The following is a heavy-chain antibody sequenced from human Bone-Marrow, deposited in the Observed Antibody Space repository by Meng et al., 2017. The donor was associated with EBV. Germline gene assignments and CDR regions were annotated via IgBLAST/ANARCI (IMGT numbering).Heavy chain of an antibody. CDR3: TRTSCSGDNCYALDT. Sequence: VRRREPGPGLGKPPGTLSLPCAVSGGSISTRNYWSWVRQPPGKGLEWIGEIYHSGSTSYNPSLKSRVTILVDKSKNQFSLKLTSVNAADTAVYYCTRTSCSGDNCYALDTWGQGTLVTVSS. J-gene: IGHJ5*02. CDR1: GGSISTRNY. D-gene: IGHD2-15*01. CDR2: IYHSGST. V-gene: IGHV4-4*03.